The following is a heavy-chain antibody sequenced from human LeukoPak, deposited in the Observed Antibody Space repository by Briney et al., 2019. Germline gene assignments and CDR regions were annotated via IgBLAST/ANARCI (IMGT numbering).Heavy chain of an antibody. CDR2: ISGSGSCI. V-gene: IGHV3-11*04. Sequence: GGSLRLSCAASGFSFSDYYMSWIRQAPGKGLEWVSYISGSGSCIYYADSVKGRVTISRDNAKNSLYLQMNSLRAEDTAVYCCATPSSGIARYMDVWGKGTTVTISS. D-gene: IGHD2-21*01. CDR1: GFSFSDYY. CDR3: ATPSSGIARYMDV. J-gene: IGHJ6*03.